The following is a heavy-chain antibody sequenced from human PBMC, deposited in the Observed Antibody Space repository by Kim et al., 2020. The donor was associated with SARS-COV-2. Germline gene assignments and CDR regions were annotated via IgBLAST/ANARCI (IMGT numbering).Heavy chain of an antibody. CDR3: AKWGVALCDY. CDR2: KK. Sequence: KKYYAYTVKGRFTSSRDHSRITRYLQMNGLRVEDTAVYYCAKWGVALCDYWGQGSLVTVSS. D-gene: IGHD2-15*01. V-gene: IGHV3-33*06. J-gene: IGHJ4*02.